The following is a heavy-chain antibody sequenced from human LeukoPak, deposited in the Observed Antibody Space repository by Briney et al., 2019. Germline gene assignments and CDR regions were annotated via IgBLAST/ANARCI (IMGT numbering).Heavy chain of an antibody. D-gene: IGHD6-19*01. J-gene: IGHJ4*02. CDR1: GGSISSYY. CDR2: IYYSGST. Sequence: TSETLSLTCTVSGGSISSYYWSWIRQPPGKGLEWIGYIYYSGSTNYNPTLKSRVTISVDTSKNQFSLKLSSVTAADTAVYYCASGWGYYFDYWGQGTLVIVS. V-gene: IGHV4-59*01. CDR3: ASGWGYYFDY.